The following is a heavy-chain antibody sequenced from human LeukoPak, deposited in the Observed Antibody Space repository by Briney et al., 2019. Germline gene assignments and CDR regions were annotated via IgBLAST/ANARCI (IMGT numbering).Heavy chain of an antibody. D-gene: IGHD3-9*01. CDR2: IIPIFGTV. CDR3: ARDDFDGSGKLDP. Sequence: SVKVSCKASGYTFTGYYMHWVRQAPGQGLEWMGGIIPIFGTVNYAQKFQGRVTITADESTSTAYMELSSLRSEDTAVYYCARDDFDGSGKLDPWGQGTLVTVSS. J-gene: IGHJ5*02. V-gene: IGHV1-69*13. CDR1: GYTFTGYY.